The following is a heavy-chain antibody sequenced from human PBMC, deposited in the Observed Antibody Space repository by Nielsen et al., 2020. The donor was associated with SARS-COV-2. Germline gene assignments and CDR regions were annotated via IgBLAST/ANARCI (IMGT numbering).Heavy chain of an antibody. D-gene: IGHD3-22*01. Sequence: SETLSLTCTVYGGSLRGYFWIWLRQPPGKGLEWIGESNQGGDANYSPSLKNRVTISMDTSKMQFSLKLSSVTAADTAVYYCARVGLDSSGYPAAFDIWGQGTMVTVSS. V-gene: IGHV4-34*01. CDR3: ARVGLDSSGYPAAFDI. J-gene: IGHJ3*02. CDR2: SNQGGDA. CDR1: GGSLRGYF.